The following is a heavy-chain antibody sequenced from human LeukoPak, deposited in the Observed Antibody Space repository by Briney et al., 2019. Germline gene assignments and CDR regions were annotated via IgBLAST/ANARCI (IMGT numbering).Heavy chain of an antibody. Sequence: GGSLRLSCADSGYTFSSYAMHWVRQAPGKGLEWVAVISYDGSNKYYADSVKGRFTISRDNAKNSLYLQMNSLRAEDTAVYYCARDSSWSGWYADLDYWGLGTLVTVSS. D-gene: IGHD6-19*01. CDR1: GYTFSSYA. CDR2: ISYDGSNK. V-gene: IGHV3-30-3*01. J-gene: IGHJ4*02. CDR3: ARDSSWSGWYADLDY.